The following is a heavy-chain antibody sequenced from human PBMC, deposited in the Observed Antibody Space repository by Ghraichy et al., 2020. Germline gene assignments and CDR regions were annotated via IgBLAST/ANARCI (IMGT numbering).Heavy chain of an antibody. J-gene: IGHJ2*01. D-gene: IGHD6-19*01. Sequence: SCNVSGGSISSSSYYWDWIRQPPGKGLEWIGSIYYSGATYYNPSLRSRVTISVDTSKNHFSLRLSSVTAADTAVYYCVRDRVGVAVAGCGKFDLWGRGTLVSVSS. CDR2: IYYSGAT. CDR3: VRDRVGVAVAGCGKFDL. CDR1: GGSISSSSYY. V-gene: IGHV4-39*07.